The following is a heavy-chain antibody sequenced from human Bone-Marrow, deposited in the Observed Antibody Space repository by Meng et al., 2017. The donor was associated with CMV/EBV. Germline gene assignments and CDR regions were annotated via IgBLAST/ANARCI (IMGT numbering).Heavy chain of an antibody. J-gene: IGHJ4*02. V-gene: IGHV4-30-4*08. D-gene: IGHD4/OR15-4a*01. CDR3: ALIMGWVFDY. CDR2: IYYSGST. CDR1: GGSMSSGDYY. Sequence: LRLSCTVSGGSMSSGDYYWSWIRQPPGKGLEWIGYIYYSGSTYYNPSLKSRVTISVDTSKNQFSLKLSSVTAADTAVYYCALIMGWVFDYWGQGTLVTVSS.